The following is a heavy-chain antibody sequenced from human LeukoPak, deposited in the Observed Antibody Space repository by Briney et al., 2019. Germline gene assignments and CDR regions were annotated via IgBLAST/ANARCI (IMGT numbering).Heavy chain of an antibody. CDR2: IYHSGST. CDR3: ARGGCSGGSCYSGFLWYFDL. CDR1: GGSISSGGYY. J-gene: IGHJ2*01. Sequence: SETLSLTCTVSGGSISSGGYYWSWIRQPPGKGLEWIGYIYHSGSTYYNPSLKSRVTISVDRSKNQFSLKLSSVTAADTAVYYCARGGCSGGSCYSGFLWYFDLWGRGTLVTVSS. D-gene: IGHD2-15*01. V-gene: IGHV4-30-2*01.